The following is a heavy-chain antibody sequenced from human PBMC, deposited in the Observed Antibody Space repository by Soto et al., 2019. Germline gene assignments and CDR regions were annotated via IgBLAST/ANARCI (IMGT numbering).Heavy chain of an antibody. Sequence: GESLKISCSGSGYSFSTYWIALVLMMPGKGLEWMWIIYPCDSETRYSPSFQGQVTTSADKSISTAQLQWSRLKASDTAMSYCARRAGSSDYYRYFDYSGQGTLVTVSS. CDR3: ARRAGSSDYYRYFDY. CDR2: IYPCDSET. J-gene: IGHJ4*02. D-gene: IGHD3-22*01. V-gene: IGHV5-51*01. CDR1: GYSFSTYW.